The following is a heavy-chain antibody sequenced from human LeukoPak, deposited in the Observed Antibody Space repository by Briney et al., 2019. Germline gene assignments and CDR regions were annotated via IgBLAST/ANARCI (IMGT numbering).Heavy chain of an antibody. V-gene: IGHV4-61*09. J-gene: IGHJ3*02. CDR3: ARNFDYWGAFDI. CDR1: GGSISSGTYY. CDR2: IYTDGTT. Sequence: SETLSLTCTVSGGSISSGTYYWSWIRQPAGKELDWIGNIYTDGTTNYKPSLKSRVTISVDTSKNQFSLHLTSVTAADTAVYFCARNFDYWGAFDIWGQGTTVTVSS. D-gene: IGHD3-3*01.